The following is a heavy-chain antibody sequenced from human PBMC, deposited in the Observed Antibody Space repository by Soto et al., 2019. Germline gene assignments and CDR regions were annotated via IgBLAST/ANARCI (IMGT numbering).Heavy chain of an antibody. CDR2: IYWDDDE. CDR1: GFSLTTSGVG. D-gene: IGHD6-19*01. CDR3: ARIRGAVAGTVYYYYYGMDV. V-gene: IGHV2-5*02. J-gene: IGHJ6*02. Sequence: SGPTLVNPTQTLTLTCTFSGFSLTTSGVGVGWIRQPPGKALEWLALIYWDDDERYSPSVRSRLTITKDTSKNHVVFTMTNMDPVDTATYYCARIRGAVAGTVYYYYYGMDVWGQGTTVTVSS.